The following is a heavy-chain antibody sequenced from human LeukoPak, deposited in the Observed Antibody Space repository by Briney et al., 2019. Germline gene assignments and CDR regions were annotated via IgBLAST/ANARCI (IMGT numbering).Heavy chain of an antibody. Sequence: GGSLRLSCAASGFTFSNYGMHWVRQAPGKGLEWVAFIRYDGTNKYYADSVRGRFTISRDNSNNTLFLQMNSLRAEDTAVYFCAKVPDVLPWFGELSPVDCWGQGTLVTVSS. J-gene: IGHJ4*02. CDR1: GFTFSNYG. CDR3: AKVPDVLPWFGELSPVDC. D-gene: IGHD3-10*01. CDR2: IRYDGTNK. V-gene: IGHV3-30*02.